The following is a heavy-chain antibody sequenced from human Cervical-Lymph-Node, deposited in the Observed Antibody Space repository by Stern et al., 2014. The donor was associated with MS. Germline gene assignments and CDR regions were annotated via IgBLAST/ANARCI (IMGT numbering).Heavy chain of an antibody. CDR1: GGSIDTSNW. J-gene: IGHJ4*02. V-gene: IGHV4-4*02. D-gene: IGHD3-3*01. CDR2: IYHTGST. CDR3: ARDAEFWSGQLDY. Sequence: QVQLQESGPGLVKPSGTLSLTCAVSGGSIDTSNWWSWVRQPPGKGLEWIGEIYHTGSTHYNPSLKSRVTMSGDKSKTKFSLKLNSVTAADTAVYYCARDAEFWSGQLDYWGQGTLVTVSS.